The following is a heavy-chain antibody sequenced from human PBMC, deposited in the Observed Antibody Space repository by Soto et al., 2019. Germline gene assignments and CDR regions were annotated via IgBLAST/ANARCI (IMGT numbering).Heavy chain of an antibody. CDR3: ARIFWGSEAVAGTKYYYYYMDV. CDR2: IYPGDSDT. Sequence: GESLKISCKGSGYSFTSYWIGWVRQMHGKGLEWMGIIYPGDSDTRYSPFFQGQVTISADKSISTAYLQWSSLKASDTAMYYCARIFWGSEAVAGTKYYYYYMDVWGKGTTVTVSS. D-gene: IGHD6-19*01. CDR1: GYSFTSYW. J-gene: IGHJ6*03. V-gene: IGHV5-51*01.